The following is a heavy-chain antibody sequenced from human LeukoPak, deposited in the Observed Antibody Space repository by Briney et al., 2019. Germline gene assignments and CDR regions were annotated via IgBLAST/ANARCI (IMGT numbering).Heavy chain of an antibody. Sequence: PGGSLRLSCAASGFTFSSYWMSWVRQAPGKGLEWVAVISYDGSNKYYTDSVKGRFIISRDNSKNTLYLQMNGLRAEDTAVYYCARARTALYSSGWYLGYWGQGTLVTVSS. CDR1: GFTFSSYW. D-gene: IGHD6-19*01. CDR3: ARARTALYSSGWYLGY. V-gene: IGHV3-30-3*01. J-gene: IGHJ4*02. CDR2: ISYDGSNK.